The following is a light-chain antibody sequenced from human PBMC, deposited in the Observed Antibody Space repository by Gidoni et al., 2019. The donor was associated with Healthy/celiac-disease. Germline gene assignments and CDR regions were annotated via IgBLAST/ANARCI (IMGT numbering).Light chain of an antibody. V-gene: IGKV3-20*01. CDR1: QRVSSSY. CDR3: QQYGSSPPMYT. Sequence: EIVLTQSPGTLSLSPGERATLSCRASQRVSSSYLAWYQQKPGQAPRLLIYGASSRATGIPDRFSGSGSGTDFTLTISRLEPEDFAVYYCQQYGSSPPMYTFXQXTKLEIK. CDR2: GAS. J-gene: IGKJ2*01.